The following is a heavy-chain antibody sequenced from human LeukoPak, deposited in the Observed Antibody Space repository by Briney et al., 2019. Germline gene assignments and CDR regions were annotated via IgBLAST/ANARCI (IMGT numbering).Heavy chain of an antibody. CDR2: FYYSGST. J-gene: IGHJ5*02. V-gene: IGHV4-39*07. Sequence: ASETLSLTCTVSGGSISSSSYSWGWIRQPPGKGLEWIGTFYYSGSTYYNPSLKSRVTISVDTSKNQFSLKVSSVTAADTAVYYCARDDPRGFGELSGGNWFDPWGQGTLVTVSS. D-gene: IGHD3-10*01. CDR3: ARDDPRGFGELSGGNWFDP. CDR1: GGSISSSSYS.